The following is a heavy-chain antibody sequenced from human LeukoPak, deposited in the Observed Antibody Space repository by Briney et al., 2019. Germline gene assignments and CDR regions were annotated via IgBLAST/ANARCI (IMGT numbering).Heavy chain of an antibody. CDR1: GGSISSYY. D-gene: IGHD4-23*01. CDR3: ARQANYGGNTFDY. CDR2: IYYSGST. J-gene: IGHJ4*02. Sequence: SETLSLTCTVSGGSISSYYWGWIRQPPGKGLEWIGYIYYSGSTTYNPSLKSRVSISVDTSKSQYSLKLSSVTAADTAVYYCARQANYGGNTFDYWGQGTLVTVSA. V-gene: IGHV4-59*08.